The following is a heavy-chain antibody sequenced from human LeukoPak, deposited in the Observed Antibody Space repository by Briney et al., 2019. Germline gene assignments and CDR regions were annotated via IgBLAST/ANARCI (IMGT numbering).Heavy chain of an antibody. J-gene: IGHJ4*02. Sequence: GGSLRLSCAASGFTFSSYSMNWVRQAPGKGLEWVSSISSSSSYIYYADSVKGRFTISRDNAKNSLYLQLDSLRAEDTAVYYCARDLIGGNAYDYWGQGALVTVSS. CDR1: GFTFSSYS. D-gene: IGHD2-15*01. CDR2: ISSSSSYI. CDR3: ARDLIGGNAYDY. V-gene: IGHV3-21*01.